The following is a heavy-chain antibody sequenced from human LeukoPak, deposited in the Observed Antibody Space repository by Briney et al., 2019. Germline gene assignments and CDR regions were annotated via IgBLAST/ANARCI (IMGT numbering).Heavy chain of an antibody. V-gene: IGHV4-31*03. CDR3: ARGHNDSSGKIDY. D-gene: IGHD3-22*01. Sequence: SETLSLTCTVSGGSISSGGYYWSWIRQHPGKGLEWIGYIYYGGSTYYNPSLKSRVTISVDTSKNQFSLKLSSVTAADTAVYYCARGHNDSSGKIDYWGQGTLVTVSS. J-gene: IGHJ4*02. CDR2: IYYGGST. CDR1: GGSISSGGYY.